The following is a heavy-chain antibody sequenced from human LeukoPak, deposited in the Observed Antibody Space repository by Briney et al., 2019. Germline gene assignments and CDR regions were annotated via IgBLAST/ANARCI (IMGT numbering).Heavy chain of an antibody. Sequence: PGGSLRLSCAASGFTFSSHPMHWVRQAPGKGLEYFSTISSNGGSTYYANSVKGRFTISRDNSKNTLYLQMGSLRAEDMAVYYCARGGAYYDILTGWHYHYGMDVWGQGTTVTVSS. D-gene: IGHD3-9*01. J-gene: IGHJ6*02. CDR3: ARGGAYYDILTGWHYHYGMDV. CDR2: ISSNGGST. CDR1: GFTFSSHP. V-gene: IGHV3-64*01.